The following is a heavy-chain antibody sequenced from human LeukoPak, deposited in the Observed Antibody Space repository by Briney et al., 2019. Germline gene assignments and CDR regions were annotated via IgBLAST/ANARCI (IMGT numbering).Heavy chain of an antibody. J-gene: IGHJ4*02. CDR1: GGSISSYY. CDR2: IYTSGST. V-gene: IGHV4-4*07. CDR3: ASGSSRSGDY. Sequence: SETLSLTCTVSGGSISSYYWSWIRQPAGKGLEWIGCIYTSGSTNYNPSLKSRVTMSVDTPKNQFSLKLSSVTAADTAVYYCASGSSRSGDYWGQGTLVTVSS. D-gene: IGHD1-26*01.